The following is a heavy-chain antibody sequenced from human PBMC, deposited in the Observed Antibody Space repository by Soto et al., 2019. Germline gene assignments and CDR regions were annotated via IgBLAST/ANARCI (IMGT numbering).Heavy chain of an antibody. Sequence: WTWIRQSAGKGLEWIGRIYSSGSTNYNPSLKSRVTMSIDTSKSQFSLKVNSVTAADTAMYYCARALAEGSGYTDYWGQGTLVTVSS. D-gene: IGHD5-12*01. CDR2: IYSSGST. CDR3: ARALAEGSGYTDY. V-gene: IGHV4-4*07. J-gene: IGHJ4*02.